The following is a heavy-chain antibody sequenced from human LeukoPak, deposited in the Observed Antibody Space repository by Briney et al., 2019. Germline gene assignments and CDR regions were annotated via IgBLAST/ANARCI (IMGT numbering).Heavy chain of an antibody. Sequence: ASVKVSRKPSGGTFGSYAVNWVRQAPGQGLEWVGKIVPLLGVPKYAQKFQERVTITADKSTSTAYMELSSLTSDDTAVYYCARGDSVLQYWGPGTLVTVSS. CDR1: GGTFGSYA. CDR2: IVPLLGVP. V-gene: IGHV1-69*04. D-gene: IGHD3-10*02. CDR3: ARGDSVLQY. J-gene: IGHJ4*02.